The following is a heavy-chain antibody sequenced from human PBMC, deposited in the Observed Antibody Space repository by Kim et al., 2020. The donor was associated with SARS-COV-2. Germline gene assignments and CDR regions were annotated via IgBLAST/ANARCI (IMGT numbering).Heavy chain of an antibody. Sequence: SETLSLTCDVSVGSVSGYFWSWIRQPPGKGLQWIAYIHSSGGTDCNPSLKSRLTVSVDTSRNQFSLKLSSVTAADTAIYYCARYGSRANLAFWGQGTLVT. CDR3: ARYGSRANLAF. CDR2: IHSSGGT. D-gene: IGHD3-10*01. CDR1: VGSVSGYF. V-gene: IGHV4-59*02. J-gene: IGHJ4*02.